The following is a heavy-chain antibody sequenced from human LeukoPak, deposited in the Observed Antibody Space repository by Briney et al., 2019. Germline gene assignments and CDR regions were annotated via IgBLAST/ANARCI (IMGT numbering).Heavy chain of an antibody. D-gene: IGHD6-13*01. Sequence: PSETLSLTCAVYGGSFSSYYWSWIRQPPGKGLEWIGEINHSGSTNSSPSLKSRVTISVDTSKNQFSLKLSSVTAADTAVYYCARDPGYSSSWYGGHYFDYWGQGTLVTVSS. CDR3: ARDPGYSSSWYGGHYFDY. V-gene: IGHV4-34*01. CDR1: GGSFSSYY. J-gene: IGHJ4*02. CDR2: INHSGST.